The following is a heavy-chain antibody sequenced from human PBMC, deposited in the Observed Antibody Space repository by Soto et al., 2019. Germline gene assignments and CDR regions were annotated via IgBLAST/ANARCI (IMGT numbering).Heavy chain of an antibody. CDR1: GFSLSTSGVG. Sequence: QITLKESGPTLVKPTQTLTLTCTFSGFSLSTSGVGVGWIRQPPGKALEWLALIYWDDDKRYSPSLKSRLTIXXDXSXXQVVLTMPDTDPVDTATYYCAHLTTVDTAMVDFDSWGQGTLVTVSS. J-gene: IGHJ4*02. D-gene: IGHD5-18*01. CDR2: IYWDDDK. CDR3: AHLTTVDTAMVDFDS. V-gene: IGHV2-5*02.